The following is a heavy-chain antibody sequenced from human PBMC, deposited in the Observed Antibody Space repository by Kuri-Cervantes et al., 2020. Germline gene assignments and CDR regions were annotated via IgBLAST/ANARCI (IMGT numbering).Heavy chain of an antibody. CDR2: INSDGSST. CDR1: GFTFSSYW. V-gene: IGHV3-74*01. D-gene: IGHD3-3*01. CDR3: ARSPRILGDFWSGYYNP. Sequence: GGSLRLSCAASGFTFSSYWMHWVRQAPGKGLVWVSRINSDGSSTSYADSVKGRFTISRDNAKNTLYLQMNSLRAEDTAVYYCARSPRILGDFWSGYYNPWGQGTLVTVSS. J-gene: IGHJ5*02.